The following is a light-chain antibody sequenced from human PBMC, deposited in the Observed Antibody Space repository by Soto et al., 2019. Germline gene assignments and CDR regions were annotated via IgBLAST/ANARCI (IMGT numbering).Light chain of an antibody. J-gene: IGLJ3*02. V-gene: IGLV2-14*01. CDR3: CSHSTSVTWM. CDR2: EVS. CDR1: SSDVGGYNY. Sequence: QSALTQPASVSGSPGQSITISCTGTSSDVGGYNYVSWYQQHPGKAPKLMIHEVSNRPSGVSNRFSGSKSGNTASLTISGLQAEDEAVYYCCSHSTSVTWMFGGGTKLTVL.